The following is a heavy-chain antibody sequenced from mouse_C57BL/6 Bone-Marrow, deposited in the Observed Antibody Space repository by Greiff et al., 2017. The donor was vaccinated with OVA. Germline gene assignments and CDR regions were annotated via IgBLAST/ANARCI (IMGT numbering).Heavy chain of an antibody. D-gene: IGHD1-1*01. CDR2: IYPGDGDT. CDR3: ARSGYYGSSYVKAMDY. Sequence: QVQLKESGAELVKPGASVKISCKASGYAFSSYWMNWVKQRPGKGLEWIGQIYPGDGDTNYNGKFKGKATLTADKSSSTAYMQLSSLTSEDSAVYFCARSGYYGSSYVKAMDYWGQGTSVTVSS. CDR1: GYAFSSYW. J-gene: IGHJ4*01. V-gene: IGHV1-80*01.